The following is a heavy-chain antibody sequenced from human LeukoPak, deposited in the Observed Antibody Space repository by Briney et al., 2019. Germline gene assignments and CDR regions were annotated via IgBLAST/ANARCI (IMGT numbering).Heavy chain of an antibody. V-gene: IGHV4-59*12. CDR2: IYYSGST. CDR3: ARVVGATTYYYYGMDV. CDR1: GGSISSYY. D-gene: IGHD1-26*01. Sequence: SETLSLTCTVSGGSISSYYWSWIRQPPGKGLEWIGYIYYSGSTNYNPSLKSRVTISVDKSKNQFSLKLSSVTAADTAVYYCARVVGATTYYYYGMDVWGQGTTVTVSS. J-gene: IGHJ6*02.